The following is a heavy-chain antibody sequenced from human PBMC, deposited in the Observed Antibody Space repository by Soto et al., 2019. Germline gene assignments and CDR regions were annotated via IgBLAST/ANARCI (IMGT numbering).Heavy chain of an antibody. CDR2: INPIFGTT. CDR1: GGTFSSYT. D-gene: IGHD4-4*01. V-gene: IGHV1-69*13. J-gene: IGHJ6*02. CDR3: AGGALTTLAYYYGMDV. Sequence: SVKVSCKASGGTFSSYTMSWVRQAPGQGLEWMGGINPIFGTTAYAHKFQGRVTITADESTSTVYMELSSLRGEDTAVYYCAGGALTTLAYYYGMDVWGQGTTVTVSS.